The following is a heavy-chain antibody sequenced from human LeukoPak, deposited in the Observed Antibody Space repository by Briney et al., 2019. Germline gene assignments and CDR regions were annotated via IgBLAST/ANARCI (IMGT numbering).Heavy chain of an antibody. V-gene: IGHV1-18*01. CDR3: AKDDALIRFND. Sequence: EASVKVSCKASGYTFTSYGLTWVRQASGQGLEWMGWISAYNGHTKYPQKLQGRVTMTTDKSTSTAYMELRSLRSDDTAVYYCAKDDALIRFNDWGQGTLVTVSS. D-gene: IGHD3-3*01. CDR1: GYTFTSYG. J-gene: IGHJ4*02. CDR2: ISAYNGHT.